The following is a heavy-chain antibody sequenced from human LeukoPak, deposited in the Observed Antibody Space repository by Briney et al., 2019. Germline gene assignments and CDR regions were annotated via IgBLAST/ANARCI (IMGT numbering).Heavy chain of an antibody. CDR3: ATENSGSYYGYFDS. J-gene: IGHJ4*03. V-gene: IGHV3-33*01. CDR1: GFTFSGYG. CDR2: IWYDGSNK. D-gene: IGHD1-26*01. Sequence: GGSLRLSCAASGFTFSGYGMHWVRQAPGKGLEWVAVIWYDGSNKYYADSVKGRFTISRDNSKNTLYLQMNSLRADDTAVYYCATENSGSYYGYFDSWGQGTLVTVSS.